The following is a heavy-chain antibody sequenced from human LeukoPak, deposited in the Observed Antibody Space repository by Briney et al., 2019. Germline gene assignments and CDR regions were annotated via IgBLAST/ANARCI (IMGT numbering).Heavy chain of an antibody. CDR1: GFTFSSYA. Sequence: GGSPRLSCAASGFTFSSYAMSWVRQAPGKGLEWVSGISASGDNTYYADSVKGRFTISRDNSKNTLHLQMNSLRAEDTAVYYCAKGSGYDTDFDYWGQGTLATVSS. V-gene: IGHV3-23*01. CDR3: AKGSGYDTDFDY. J-gene: IGHJ4*02. CDR2: ISASGDNT. D-gene: IGHD3-9*01.